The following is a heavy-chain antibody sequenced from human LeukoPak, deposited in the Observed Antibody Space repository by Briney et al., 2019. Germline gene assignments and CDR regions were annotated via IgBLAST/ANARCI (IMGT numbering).Heavy chain of an antibody. J-gene: IGHJ5*02. CDR2: IYYSGST. CDR3: AMGDYDSSGYREDWFDP. Sequence: PSETLSLTCTVSGSSISSGGYYWGWIRQPPGKGLEWIGSIYYSGSTYYNPSLKSRVTISVDTSKNQFSLKLSSVTAADTAVYYCAMGDYDSSGYREDWFDPWGQGTLVTVSS. V-gene: IGHV4-39*07. CDR1: GSSISSGGYY. D-gene: IGHD3-22*01.